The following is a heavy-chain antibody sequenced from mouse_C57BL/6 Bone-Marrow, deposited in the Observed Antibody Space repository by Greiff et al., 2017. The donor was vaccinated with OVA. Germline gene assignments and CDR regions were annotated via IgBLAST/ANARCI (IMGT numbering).Heavy chain of an antibody. CDR1: GFTFSSYA. D-gene: IGHD1-1*01. Sequence: DVKLVESGGGLVKPGGSLKLSCAASGFTFSSYAMSWVRQTPEKRLEWVATISDGGSYTYYPDNVKGRFTISRDNAKNNLYLQRSHLKSEDTAMYYCAREGLRWYFDVWGTGTTVTVSS. J-gene: IGHJ1*03. V-gene: IGHV5-4*01. CDR2: ISDGGSYT. CDR3: AREGLRWYFDV.